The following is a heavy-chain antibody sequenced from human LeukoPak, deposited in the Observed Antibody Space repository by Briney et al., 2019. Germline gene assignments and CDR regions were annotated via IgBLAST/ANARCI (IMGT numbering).Heavy chain of an antibody. CDR2: IKQDGSEK. CDR3: ARELYDILTGQRAFDI. CDR1: GFTFSSYW. Sequence: TGGSLRLSCAASGFTFSSYWMSWVRQAPGKGLEWVANIKQDGSEKYYVDSVKGRFTISRDNAKNSLYLQMNSLRAEDTAVYYCARELYDILTGQRAFDIWGQGTMVTVSS. V-gene: IGHV3-7*01. D-gene: IGHD3-9*01. J-gene: IGHJ3*02.